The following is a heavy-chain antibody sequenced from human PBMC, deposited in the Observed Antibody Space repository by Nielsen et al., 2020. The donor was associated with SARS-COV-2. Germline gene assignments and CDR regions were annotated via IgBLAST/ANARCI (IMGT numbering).Heavy chain of an antibody. V-gene: IGHV3-30*18. D-gene: IGHD4-17*01. CDR2: ISYDGSNK. CDR1: GFTFSSYG. J-gene: IGHJ4*02. CDR3: AKDQHDYGDYEPPGFDY. Sequence: GESLKISCAASGFTFSSYGMHWVRQAPGKGLEWVAVISYDGSNKYYADSVKGRFTISRDNSKNTLYLQMNSLRAEDTAVYYCAKDQHDYGDYEPPGFDYWGQGTLVTVSS.